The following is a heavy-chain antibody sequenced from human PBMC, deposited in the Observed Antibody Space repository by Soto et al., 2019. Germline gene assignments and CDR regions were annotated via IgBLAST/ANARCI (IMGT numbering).Heavy chain of an antibody. V-gene: IGHV1-69*13. Sequence: ASVKVSCKASGGTFSSYAISWVRQAPGQGLEWMGGIIPIFGTANYAQKFQGRVTITADESTSTAYMELSSLRSEDTAVYYCASMDSSSWYQGMIEYFQHWGQGTLVTVSS. CDR1: GGTFSSYA. D-gene: IGHD6-13*01. CDR2: IIPIFGTA. CDR3: ASMDSSSWYQGMIEYFQH. J-gene: IGHJ1*01.